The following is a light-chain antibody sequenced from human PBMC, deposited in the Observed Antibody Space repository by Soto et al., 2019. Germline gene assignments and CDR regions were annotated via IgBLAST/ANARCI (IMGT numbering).Light chain of an antibody. CDR2: DAS. J-gene: IGKJ4*01. CDR1: QSVRNNN. V-gene: IGKV3-20*01. CDR3: QQYGSTPLT. Sequence: EIVLTQSQGTLPLSQGEEATLSGRPSQSVRNNNLVWYQQKPGQPPRFLIYDASTRATGTPGRFSGGGSGTDFTLTISRLEPEDFALYYCQQYGSTPLTFGGGTKVEIK.